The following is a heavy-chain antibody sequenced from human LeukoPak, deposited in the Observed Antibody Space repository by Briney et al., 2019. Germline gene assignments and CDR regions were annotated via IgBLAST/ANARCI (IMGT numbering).Heavy chain of an antibody. CDR1: GYTFSDYY. CDR3: ARDVDSSGYPSNYFDY. D-gene: IGHD3-22*01. V-gene: IGHV1-46*01. J-gene: IGHJ4*02. Sequence: ASVKVSCKASGYTFSDYYMHWVRQAPGQGLEWMGIINPSGGSTSYAQKFQGRVTMTRDTSTSTVYMELSSLRSEDTAVYYCARDVDSSGYPSNYFDYWGQGTLVTVSS. CDR2: INPSGGST.